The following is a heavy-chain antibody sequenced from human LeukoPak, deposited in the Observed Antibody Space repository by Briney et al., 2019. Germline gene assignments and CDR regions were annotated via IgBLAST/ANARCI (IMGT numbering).Heavy chain of an antibody. J-gene: IGHJ6*02. Sequence: GGSLRLSCAASGITFSSHAMHWVRQAPGKGLEWVSFIQYDGSTKYYADSVKGRFTISRDNSKNTLYLQMNSLRAEDTAVYYCAAHRGSGRYYYGMDVWGQGTTVTVSS. CDR2: IQYDGSTK. CDR1: GITFSSHA. V-gene: IGHV3-30*02. CDR3: AAHRGSGRYYYGMDV. D-gene: IGHD6-19*01.